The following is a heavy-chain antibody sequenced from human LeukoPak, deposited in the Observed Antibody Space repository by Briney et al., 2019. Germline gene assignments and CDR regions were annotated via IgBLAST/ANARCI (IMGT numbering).Heavy chain of an antibody. CDR1: GGSINSYY. J-gene: IGHJ4*02. V-gene: IGHV4-4*07. CDR2: IYSSGST. D-gene: IGHD5-12*01. CDR3: ARVDIRTAFFDY. Sequence: SETLSLTCTVSGGSINSYYWSWIRQPAGKGLEWIGRIYSSGSTGYNPSLKSRVTMSLDTSKNQFPLNLSSVTAADTAVYYCARVDIRTAFFDYWGQGTLVTVSS.